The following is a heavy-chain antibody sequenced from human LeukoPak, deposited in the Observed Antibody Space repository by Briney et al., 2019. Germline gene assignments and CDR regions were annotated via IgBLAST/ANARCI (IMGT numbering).Heavy chain of an antibody. CDR2: INPNSGGT. CDR1: GYTFTGYY. D-gene: IGHD1-1*01. Sequence: ASVKVSCKASGYTFTGYYMHWVRQAPGQGLEWMGWINPNSGGTKYKQKFQGRVTMTRDTSISTAYMELGRLRSDDTAVYYCARDKSTGNIQPWGQGTLVTVSS. J-gene: IGHJ4*02. CDR3: ARDKSTGNIQP. V-gene: IGHV1-2*02.